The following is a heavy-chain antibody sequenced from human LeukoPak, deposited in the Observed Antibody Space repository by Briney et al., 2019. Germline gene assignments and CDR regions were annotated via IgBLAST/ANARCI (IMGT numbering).Heavy chain of an antibody. CDR1: GGSISSYY. CDR2: IYYRGST. D-gene: IGHD1-26*01. V-gene: IGHV4-59*01. Sequence: SETLSLTCTVSGGSISSYYWSWIRQPPGKGLEWIGYIYYRGSTNYNPSLKSRVTISVDTSKNQFSLKLSSVTAADTAVYYCAGGYSGSYYDYWGQGTLVTVSS. CDR3: AGGYSGSYYDY. J-gene: IGHJ4*02.